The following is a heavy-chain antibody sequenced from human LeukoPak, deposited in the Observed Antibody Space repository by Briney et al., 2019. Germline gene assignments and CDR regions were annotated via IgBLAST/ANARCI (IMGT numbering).Heavy chain of an antibody. CDR1: GGSNSSYY. CDR3: ARDLSYDSSGV. J-gene: IGHJ4*02. D-gene: IGHD3-22*01. CDR2: IYTSGST. V-gene: IGHV4-4*07. Sequence: SETLSLXCTVSGGSNSSYYWSWIRQPAGKGLESIGRIYTSGSTNYNPSLKSRVTMSVDTSKNQFSLKLSSVTAADTPVYYCARDLSYDSSGVWGQGTLVTVSS.